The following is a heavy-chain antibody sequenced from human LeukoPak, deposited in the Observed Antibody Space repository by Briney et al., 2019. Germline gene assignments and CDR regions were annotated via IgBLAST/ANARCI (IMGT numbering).Heavy chain of an antibody. D-gene: IGHD3-10*01. CDR3: ARGGYYGSGSDFRFDP. J-gene: IGHJ5*02. CDR1: GGSINSYY. CDR2: IHYTGST. V-gene: IGHV4-59*01. Sequence: SETLSLTCTVSGGSINSYYWSWIRPPPGKGLECIGYIHYTGSTNYNPSLKSRVTISVDTSKSQFSLKLSFVTAADTAIYYCARGGYYGSGSDFRFDPWGQGTLVTVSS.